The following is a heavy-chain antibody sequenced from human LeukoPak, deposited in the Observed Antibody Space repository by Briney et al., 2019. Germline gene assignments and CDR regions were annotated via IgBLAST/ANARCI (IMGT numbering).Heavy chain of an antibody. CDR3: ARATTYYYDSSGYYYENAFDI. V-gene: IGHV3-48*04. CDR1: GFTFSSYS. D-gene: IGHD3-22*01. Sequence: PGGSLRLSCAASGFTFSSYSMNWVRQAPGKGLEWVSYISSSSSTIYYADSVKGRFTISRDNAKNSLYLQMNSLRAEDTAVYYCARATTYYYDSSGYYYENAFDIWGQGTMVTVSS. J-gene: IGHJ3*02. CDR2: ISSSSSTI.